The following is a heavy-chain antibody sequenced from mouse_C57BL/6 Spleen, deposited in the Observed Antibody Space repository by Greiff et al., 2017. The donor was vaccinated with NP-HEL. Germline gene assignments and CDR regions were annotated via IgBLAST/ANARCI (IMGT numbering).Heavy chain of an antibody. J-gene: IGHJ4*01. V-gene: IGHV1-19*01. Sequence: EVQLQQSGPVLVKPGASVKMSCKASGYTFTDYYMNWVKQSHGKSLEWIGVINPYNGGTSYNQKFKGKATLTVDKSSSTAYMELNSLTSEDSAVYYCARGPSAMDYWGQGTSVTVSS. CDR3: ARGPSAMDY. CDR2: INPYNGGT. CDR1: GYTFTDYY.